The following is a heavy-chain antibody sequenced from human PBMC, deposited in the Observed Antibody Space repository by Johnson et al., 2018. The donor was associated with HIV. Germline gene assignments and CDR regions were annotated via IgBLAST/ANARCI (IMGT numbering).Heavy chain of an antibody. D-gene: IGHD1-7*01. CDR2: IYSGGST. CDR1: GFTVSSTY. J-gene: IGHJ3*02. V-gene: IGHV3-53*01. CDR3: ARDTVRGELELPDGVDI. Sequence: VQLVESGGGLIQPGGSLRLSCAASGFTVSSTYMSWVRQAPGKGLEWVSAIYSGGSTYYADSVKGRFTISRDNSKNTLDLQMNSLRAEDTAVYYCARDTVRGELELPDGVDIWGQGTMVTVSS.